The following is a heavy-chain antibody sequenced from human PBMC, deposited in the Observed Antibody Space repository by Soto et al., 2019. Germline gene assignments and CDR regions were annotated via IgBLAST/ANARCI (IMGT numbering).Heavy chain of an antibody. CDR3: AKEYYYGSGFIDAFDI. V-gene: IGHV3-9*01. J-gene: IGHJ3*02. CDR1: GFTFDDYA. D-gene: IGHD3-10*01. CDR2: ISWNSGSI. Sequence: GGSLRLSCAASGFTFDDYAMHWVRQAPGKGLEWVSGISWNSGSIGYADSVKGRFTISRDNAKNSLYLQMNSLRAEDTALYYCAKEYYYGSGFIDAFDIWGQGTVVTVSS.